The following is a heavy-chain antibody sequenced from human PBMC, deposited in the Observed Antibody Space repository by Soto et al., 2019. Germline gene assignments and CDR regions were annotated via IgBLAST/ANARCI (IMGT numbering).Heavy chain of an antibody. J-gene: IGHJ6*02. Sequence: QVQLVESGGGVVQPGRSLRLSCAASGFTFSSYGMHWVRQAPGKGLEWVAVISYDGSNKYYADSVKGRFTISRDNSKNMLYLQMNSLRAEDTAVYYCAKEERYSSSWYNSYYGMDVWGQGTTVTVSS. CDR2: ISYDGSNK. V-gene: IGHV3-30*18. CDR1: GFTFSSYG. CDR3: AKEERYSSSWYNSYYGMDV. D-gene: IGHD6-13*01.